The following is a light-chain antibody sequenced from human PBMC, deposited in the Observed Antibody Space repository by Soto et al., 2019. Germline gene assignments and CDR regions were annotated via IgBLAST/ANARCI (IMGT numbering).Light chain of an antibody. CDR3: QQYGSPPIT. CDR2: DAS. V-gene: IGKV3-20*01. Sequence: ESVLTQSPYTLSLSPGERATLSCRASQSVSSYLLWYQQKPGQAPRLLIYDASNRATGIPARFSGSGSGTDFTLTISRLEPEDFAVYYCQQYGSPPITFGQGTRLEIK. J-gene: IGKJ5*01. CDR1: QSVSSY.